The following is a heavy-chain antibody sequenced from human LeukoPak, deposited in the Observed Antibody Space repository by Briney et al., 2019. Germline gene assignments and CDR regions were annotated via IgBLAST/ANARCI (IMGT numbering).Heavy chain of an antibody. CDR3: ARSAVAGAKWFDP. D-gene: IGHD1-26*01. CDR2: ISAYNGNT. V-gene: IGHV1-18*01. J-gene: IGHJ5*02. Sequence: ASVKVSCKASGGTFSSCAISWVRQAPGQGLEWMGWISAYNGNTNYAQKLQGRVTMTTDTSTSTAYMELRSLRSDDTAVYYCARSAVAGAKWFDPWGQGTLVTVSS. CDR1: GGTFSSCA.